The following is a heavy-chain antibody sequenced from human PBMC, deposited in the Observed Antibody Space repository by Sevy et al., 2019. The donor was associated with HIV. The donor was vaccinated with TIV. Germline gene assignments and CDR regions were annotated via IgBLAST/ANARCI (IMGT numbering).Heavy chain of an antibody. J-gene: IGHJ4*02. Sequence: SETLSLTCSVSGGSITSKNYFWAWIRQSPGKGLEWIGSIYHSGSTYHSPSLQSRVGISVGTSRRHFSLKLSSVTATDTAVYYCARHSFKHGYRPHYFDYWSQGTLVTVSS. CDR3: ARHSFKHGYRPHYFDY. V-gene: IGHV4-39*01. CDR1: GGSITSKNYF. CDR2: IYHSGST. D-gene: IGHD5-18*01.